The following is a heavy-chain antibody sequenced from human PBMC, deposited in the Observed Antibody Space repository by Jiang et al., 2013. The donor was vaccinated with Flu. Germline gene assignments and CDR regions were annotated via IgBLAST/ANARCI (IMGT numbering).Heavy chain of an antibody. CDR3: ARGDYYYDNSGPY. V-gene: IGHV3-21*01. J-gene: IGHJ4*02. Sequence: QLVESGGGLVKPGGSLRLSCAASGFTFSSYSMNWVRQTPGKGLEWVSSITTSSSYKYYADSVKGRFTISRDNAKNSLFLQMDSLRAEDTAVYYCARGDYYYDNSGPYWGQGTLVTVSS. D-gene: IGHD3-22*01. CDR1: GFTFSSYS. CDR2: ITTSSSYK.